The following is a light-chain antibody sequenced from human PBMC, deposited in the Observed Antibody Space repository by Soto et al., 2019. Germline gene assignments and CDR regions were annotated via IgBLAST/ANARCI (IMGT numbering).Light chain of an antibody. CDR3: QQYNNWPWT. CDR1: QSVNIY. CDR2: GAS. Sequence: EIVMTQSPATLSVSPGERATLSCRASQSVNIYLAWYQQKPGQAPRLLIFGASYRATGIPARFSGSGSGTEFNLTIRSLQSEDFAVYYCQQYNNWPWTFGQGTKVDIK. V-gene: IGKV3D-15*01. J-gene: IGKJ1*01.